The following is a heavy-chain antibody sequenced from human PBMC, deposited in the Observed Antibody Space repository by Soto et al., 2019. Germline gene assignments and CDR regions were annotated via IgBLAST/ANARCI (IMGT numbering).Heavy chain of an antibody. CDR2: INAGNGNT. CDR1: GYTFTSYA. D-gene: IGHD2-15*01. V-gene: IGHV1-3*01. J-gene: IGHJ5*02. CDR3: AREGGYCSGGSCYSGWFDP. Sequence: ASVKVSCKASGYTFTSYAMHWVRQAPGQRLEWMGWINAGNGNTKYSQKFQGRVTITRDTSASTDYMELSSLRSEDTAVYYCAREGGYCSGGSCYSGWFDPWGQGTLVTVSS.